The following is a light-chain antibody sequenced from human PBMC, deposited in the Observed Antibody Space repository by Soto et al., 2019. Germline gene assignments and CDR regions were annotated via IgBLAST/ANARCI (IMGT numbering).Light chain of an antibody. CDR1: SSDVGGYNY. V-gene: IGLV2-8*01. CDR3: SSYAGSNNQV. CDR2: EVN. Sequence: QLVLTQPPSASGSPGQSVTISCTGTSSDVGGYNYVSWYQQYPGKAPKLMIYEVNKRPSGVPDRFSGSKSGNTASLTVSGLQAEDEADYYCSSYAGSNNQVFGTGTKLTVL. J-gene: IGLJ1*01.